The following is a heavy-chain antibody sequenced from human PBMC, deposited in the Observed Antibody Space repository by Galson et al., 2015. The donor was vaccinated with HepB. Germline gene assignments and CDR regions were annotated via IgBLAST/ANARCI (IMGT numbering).Heavy chain of an antibody. V-gene: IGHV4-4*02. CDR3: ARGGSGWLLDGFDP. J-gene: IGHJ5*02. CDR2: IYHSGST. Sequence: DTLSLTCTVSGGSISSSSWWSWVRQPPGKGLEWIGEIYHSGSTNYNPSLKSRVTISVDKSKNQFSLKLSSVTAADTAVYYCARGGSGWLLDGFDPWGQGTLVTVSS. CDR1: GGSISSSSW. D-gene: IGHD6-19*01.